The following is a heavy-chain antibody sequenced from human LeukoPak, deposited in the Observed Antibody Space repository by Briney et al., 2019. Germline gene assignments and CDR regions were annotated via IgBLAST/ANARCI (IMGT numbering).Heavy chain of an antibody. Sequence: ASVTVTCKASGDTFTGYNMLCVRQAPGQGLEWMGWINVHTGVAHYAQKFHGRVTMTRDTSISTAYMELSRLRSDDTAVFYCARTHYDSSAYYSPAGYWGQGTLVTVSS. V-gene: IGHV1-2*02. CDR2: INVHTGVA. D-gene: IGHD3-22*01. CDR3: ARTHYDSSAYYSPAGY. J-gene: IGHJ4*02. CDR1: GDTFTGYN.